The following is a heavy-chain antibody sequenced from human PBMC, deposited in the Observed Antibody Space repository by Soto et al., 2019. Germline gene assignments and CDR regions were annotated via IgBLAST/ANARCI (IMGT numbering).Heavy chain of an antibody. D-gene: IGHD6-6*01. J-gene: IGHJ6*02. CDR1: GYTFTGYY. CDR3: ARGGSGAIAARPINYGMDV. CDR2: INPNSGGT. V-gene: IGHV1-2*04. Sequence: ASVKVSCKASGYTFTGYYMHWVRQAPGQGLEWMGWINPNSGGTNYAQKFQGWVTMTRDTSSSTAYMELSRLRSDDTAVYYCARGGSGAIAARPINYGMDVWGQGTTVTVSS.